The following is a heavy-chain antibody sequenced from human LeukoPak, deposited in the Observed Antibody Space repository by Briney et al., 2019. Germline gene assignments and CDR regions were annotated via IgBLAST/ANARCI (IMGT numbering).Heavy chain of an antibody. J-gene: IGHJ4*02. Sequence: PSETLSLTCAVYGGSFSGYYWSWIRQPPGKGLEWIGEINHSGSTNYNPPLKSRVTISVDTSKNQFSLKLSSVTAADTAVYYCARGRRTDYWGQGTLVTVSS. CDR3: ARGRRTDY. CDR1: GGSFSGYY. D-gene: IGHD1-1*01. V-gene: IGHV4-34*01. CDR2: INHSGST.